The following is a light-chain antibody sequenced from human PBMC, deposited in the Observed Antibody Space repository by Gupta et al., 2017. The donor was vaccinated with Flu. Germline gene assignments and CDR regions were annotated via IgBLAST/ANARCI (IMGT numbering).Light chain of an antibody. CDR1: QSVSSSY. CDR2: GAS. V-gene: IGKV3-20*01. J-gene: IGKJ1*01. CDR3: QHYGSSLWT. Sequence: EIVLTQSPGTLSLSPGERATLSCRASQSVSSSYLAWYKQKPGQAPRLLIYGASSRDTGIPDRFTGSGSGTDFTLTISRLEPEDFAVYYCQHYGSSLWTFGQGTKVEIK.